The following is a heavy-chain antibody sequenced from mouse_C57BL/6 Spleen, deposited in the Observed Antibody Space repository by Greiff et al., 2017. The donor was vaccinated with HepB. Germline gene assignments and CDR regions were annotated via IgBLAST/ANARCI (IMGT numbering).Heavy chain of an antibody. Sequence: QVQLQQSGAELVKPGASVKISCKASGYAFSSYWMNWVKQRPGKGLEWIGQIYPGDGDTNYNGKFKGKATLTADKSSSTAYMPLSSLTSEDSAVYFCARKDYYGSSLDYWGQGTTLTVSS. CDR2: IYPGDGDT. D-gene: IGHD1-1*01. CDR1: GYAFSSYW. CDR3: ARKDYYGSSLDY. V-gene: IGHV1-80*01. J-gene: IGHJ2*01.